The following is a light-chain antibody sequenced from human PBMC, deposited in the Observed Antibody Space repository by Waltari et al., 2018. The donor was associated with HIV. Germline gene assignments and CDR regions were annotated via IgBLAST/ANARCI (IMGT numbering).Light chain of an antibody. CDR2: DNN. Sequence: QSVLTPPPSVSGAPGPRVTIACTGHRSQIGAGFDVHWYQQIPVNAPKLLIYDNNIRPSGVPDRFSGSKSGTSASLAITGLQSEDEADYYCQSYDMSQSGSLVFGGGTKLTVL. J-gene: IGLJ2*01. CDR3: QSYDMSQSGSLV. V-gene: IGLV1-40*01. CDR1: RSQIGAGFD.